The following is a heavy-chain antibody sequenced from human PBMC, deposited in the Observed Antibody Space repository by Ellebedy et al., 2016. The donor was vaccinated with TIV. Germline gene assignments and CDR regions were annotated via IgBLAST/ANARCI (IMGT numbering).Heavy chain of an antibody. J-gene: IGHJ5*02. CDR2: ISNDGSNE. D-gene: IGHD6-6*01. CDR1: GFTFSIYA. CDR3: ARARKISSSSPFDP. V-gene: IGHV3-30-3*01. Sequence: GESLKISCAASGFTFSIYAMHWVRQAPGKGLEWVAIISNDGSNEYYVDSVKGRFTISRDNSKNTLYLQMNSLRADDTAVYYCARARKISSSSPFDPWGQGTLVTVSS.